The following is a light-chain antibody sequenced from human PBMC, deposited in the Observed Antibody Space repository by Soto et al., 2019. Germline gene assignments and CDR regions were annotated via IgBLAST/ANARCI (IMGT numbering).Light chain of an antibody. CDR1: SSNIGAGYD. CDR2: GNS. CDR3: QSYDSSLSGAV. Sequence: QPVLTQPPSVSGAPGQRVTISCTGSSSNIGAGYDVHWYQQLPGTAPKLLIYGNSNRPSGVRDRFSGSKSGTSASLAITGLQAEDEADYYCQSYDSSLSGAVFGGGTQLTVL. V-gene: IGLV1-40*01. J-gene: IGLJ7*01.